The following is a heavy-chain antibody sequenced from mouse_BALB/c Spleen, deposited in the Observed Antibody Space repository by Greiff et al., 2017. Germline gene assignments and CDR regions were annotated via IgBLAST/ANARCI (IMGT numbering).Heavy chain of an antibody. CDR2: ISSGGST. V-gene: IGHV5-6-5*01. Sequence: EVKLVESGGGLVKPGGSLKLSCAASGFTFSSYAMSWVRQTPEKRLEWVASISSGGSTYYPDSVKGRFTISRDNARNILYLQMSSLRSEDTAMYYCARGGSLLRLTYAMDYWGQGTSVTVSS. CDR3: ARGGSLLRLTYAMDY. D-gene: IGHD1-2*01. CDR1: GFTFSSYA. J-gene: IGHJ4*01.